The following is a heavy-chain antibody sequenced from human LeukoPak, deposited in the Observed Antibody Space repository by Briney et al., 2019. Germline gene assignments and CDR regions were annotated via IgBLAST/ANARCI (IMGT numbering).Heavy chain of an antibody. CDR2: IYPGDSDT. D-gene: IGHD3-10*01. V-gene: IGHV5-51*01. CDR3: ARRPATYGSGSYYGDY. J-gene: IGHJ4*02. Sequence: GESLKISCKGSGYSFTSYWIGWVRRMPGKGLEWMGIIYPGDSDTRYSPSFQGQVTISADKSISTAYLQWSSLKASDTAMYYCARRPATYGSGSYYGDYWGQGTLVTVS. CDR1: GYSFTSYW.